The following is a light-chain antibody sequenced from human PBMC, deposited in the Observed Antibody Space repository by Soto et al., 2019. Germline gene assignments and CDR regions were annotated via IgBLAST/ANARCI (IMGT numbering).Light chain of an antibody. CDR2: DVS. Sequence: QSALTQPRSVSGSPGQSVTISCTGTSSDVGGYNYVSWYQQQPGKAPKLMIYDVSKWPSGVPDRFSGSKSGNTASLTISGLQAEDEGDYYCCSYAGSYTLLFGGGTKLTVL. CDR1: SSDVGGYNY. CDR3: CSYAGSYTLL. V-gene: IGLV2-11*01. J-gene: IGLJ2*01.